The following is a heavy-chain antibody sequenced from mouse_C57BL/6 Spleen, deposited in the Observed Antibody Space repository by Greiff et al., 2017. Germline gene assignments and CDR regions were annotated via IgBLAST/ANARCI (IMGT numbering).Heavy chain of an antibody. V-gene: IGHV5-16*01. CDR1: GFTFSDYY. Sequence: DVKLVESEGGLVQPGSSMKLSCTASGFTFSDYYMAWVRQVPEKGLEWVANINYDGSSTYYLDSLKSRFIISRDTAKNILYLQRSSLKSEDTATYYCARGSYDYNGAGCAYWGQGTLVTVSA. CDR2: INYDGSST. D-gene: IGHD2-4*01. CDR3: ARGSYDYNGAGCAY. J-gene: IGHJ3*01.